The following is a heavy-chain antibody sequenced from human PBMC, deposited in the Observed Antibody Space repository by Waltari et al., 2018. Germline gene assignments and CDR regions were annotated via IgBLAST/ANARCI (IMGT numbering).Heavy chain of an antibody. J-gene: IGHJ4*02. D-gene: IGHD2-15*01. CDR3: TTRVAISGVPGMPDY. Sequence: EVQLVESGGGLSQAGGSLRLSCAASGSTVGSTYLAWVRQAPGKGLESVAISYSHGTTSYADSVKGRFTISRDNSKNTLFLQMSSVRVDDTAMYYCTTRVAISGVPGMPDYWGQGTLVTVSS. CDR1: GSTVGSTY. V-gene: IGHV3-53*01. CDR2: SYSHGTT.